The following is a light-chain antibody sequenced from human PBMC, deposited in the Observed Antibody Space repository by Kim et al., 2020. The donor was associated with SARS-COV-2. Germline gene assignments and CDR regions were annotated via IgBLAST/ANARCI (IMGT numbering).Light chain of an antibody. CDR2: YDS. J-gene: IGLJ3*02. Sequence: APGKTARITCGGNNIGSKRVHWYQQKSGQAPVLVIYYDSDRPSGIPERFSGANSGNTATLTISRVEAGDEADYYCQVWDSSSDHWVFGGGTQLTVL. V-gene: IGLV3-21*04. CDR3: QVWDSSSDHWV. CDR1: NIGSKR.